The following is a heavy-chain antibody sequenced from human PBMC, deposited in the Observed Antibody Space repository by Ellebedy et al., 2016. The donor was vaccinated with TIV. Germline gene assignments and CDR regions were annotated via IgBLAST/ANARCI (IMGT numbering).Heavy chain of an antibody. Sequence: GESLKISCAASGFTFINYAMNWVRQAPGKGLEWVSAISHSGGTTYYGDSVKGRFTISRDNSNNPLYLQMNSLRVEDTAVYYCAKDGRVTGSYFDYWGQGILVTVSS. D-gene: IGHD2-21*02. J-gene: IGHJ4*02. CDR1: GFTFINYA. V-gene: IGHV3-23*01. CDR2: ISHSGGTT. CDR3: AKDGRVTGSYFDY.